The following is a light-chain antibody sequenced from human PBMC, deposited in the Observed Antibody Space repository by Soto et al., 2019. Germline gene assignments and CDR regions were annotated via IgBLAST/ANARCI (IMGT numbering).Light chain of an antibody. CDR1: QSIGRW. Sequence: DIQLTQSLPTLSASLGDRVSIXFRASQSIGRWLAWFQQKPGKAPNLLIYEASTLESGVPSRFSGSGSGTEFTLTISSLQSDDFASYYCQQYNRYWTFGEGTKVDIK. V-gene: IGKV1-5*03. J-gene: IGKJ1*01. CDR3: QQYNRYWT. CDR2: EAS.